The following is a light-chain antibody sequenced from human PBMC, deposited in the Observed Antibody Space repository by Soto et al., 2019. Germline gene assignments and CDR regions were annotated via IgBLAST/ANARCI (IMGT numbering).Light chain of an antibody. CDR1: SSDVGSYNL. V-gene: IGLV2-23*02. CDR3: CSYAGSKV. J-gene: IGLJ3*02. CDR2: EVS. Sequence: QSALTQPASVSGSPGQSITISCTGTSSDVGSYNLVTWYQQHPGKAPTLMIYEVSKRPSGVSNRFSGSKSGNTASLTITGLQDEDEADYYCCSYAGSKVFGGGTKLTVL.